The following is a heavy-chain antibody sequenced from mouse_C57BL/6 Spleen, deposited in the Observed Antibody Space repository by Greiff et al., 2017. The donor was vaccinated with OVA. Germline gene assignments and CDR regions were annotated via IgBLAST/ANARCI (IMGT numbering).Heavy chain of an antibody. CDR2: INYDGSST. D-gene: IGHD2-10*01. Sequence: VQLKESEGGLVQPGSSMKLSCTASGFTFSAYYMAWVRQVPEKGLEWVANINYDGSSTYYLDSLKSRFIISRDNAKNILYLQMSSLKSVDTATYYCARAYYGNYDYWGQGTTLTVSS. V-gene: IGHV5-16*01. CDR1: GFTFSAYY. J-gene: IGHJ2*01. CDR3: ARAYYGNYDY.